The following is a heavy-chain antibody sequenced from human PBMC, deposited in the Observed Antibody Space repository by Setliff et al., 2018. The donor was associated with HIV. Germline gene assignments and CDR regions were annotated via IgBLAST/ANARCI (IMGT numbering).Heavy chain of an antibody. Sequence: ASVKVSCKASGYTFNDSFIHWVRQAPGQGLEWMGWVTPDSGGTNSAQKFQGMVTLTSDSSISTAYMELSRLRSDDTAAFYCPSDYAHFFDFWGQGTLVTVSS. CDR1: GYTFNDSF. CDR2: VTPDSGGT. J-gene: IGHJ4*02. V-gene: IGHV1-2*02. D-gene: IGHD3-16*01. CDR3: PSDYAHFFDF.